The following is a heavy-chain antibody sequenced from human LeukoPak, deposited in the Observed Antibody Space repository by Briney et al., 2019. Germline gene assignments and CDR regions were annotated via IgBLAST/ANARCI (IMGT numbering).Heavy chain of an antibody. CDR2: ISSSSSYI. D-gene: IGHD2-8*01. V-gene: IGHV3-21*01. CDR1: GVTFSSYG. CDR3: ARDGLIII. J-gene: IGHJ3*02. Sequence: GGSLRLSCAASGVTFSSYGMHWVRQAPGKGLEWVSSISSSSSYIYYADSVKGRFTISRDNAKNSLYLQMNSLRAEDTAVYYCARDGLIIIWGQGTMVTVSS.